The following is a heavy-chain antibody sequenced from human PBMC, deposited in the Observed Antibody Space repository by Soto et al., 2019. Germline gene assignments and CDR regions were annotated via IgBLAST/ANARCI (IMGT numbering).Heavy chain of an antibody. J-gene: IGHJ4*02. CDR2: SNAYSGDK. Sequence: QVQLVQSGPEVKKPGASVKVSCTASGYTFTNYAISWVRQAPGQGLEWVGWSNAYSGDKHYAQNLQGRVTVTTDTTTSTAYMELKSLRSDDTAVYYCARAEKWVTGNRWGYWGQGTLVTVSS. CDR3: ARAEKWVTGNRWGY. V-gene: IGHV1-18*04. D-gene: IGHD1-20*01. CDR1: GYTFTNYA.